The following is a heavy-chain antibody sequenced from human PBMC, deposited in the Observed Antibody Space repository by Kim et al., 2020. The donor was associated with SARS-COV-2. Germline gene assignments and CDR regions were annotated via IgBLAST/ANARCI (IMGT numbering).Heavy chain of an antibody. V-gene: IGHV3-30*18. D-gene: IGHD3-10*01. Sequence: GGSLRLSCAASGFTFSSYGMHWVRQAPGKGLEWVAVISYDGSNKYYADSVKGRVTISRDNSKNTLYLQMNSLRAEDTAVYYCAKDLPYGSGSYYIVSAYGMDGWGRGTTVTVSS. J-gene: IGHJ6*02. CDR1: GFTFSSYG. CDR3: AKDLPYGSGSYYIVSAYGMDG. CDR2: ISYDGSNK.